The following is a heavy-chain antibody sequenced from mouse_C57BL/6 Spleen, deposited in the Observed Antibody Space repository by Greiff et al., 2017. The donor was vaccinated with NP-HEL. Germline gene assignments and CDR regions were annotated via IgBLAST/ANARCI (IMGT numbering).Heavy chain of an antibody. Sequence: EVQLQQSGPELVKPGASVKISCKASGYSFTGYYMNWVKQSPEKSLEWIGEINPSTGGTTYNQKFKAKATLTVDKSSSTAYMQLKSLTSEDSAVYYCANTCYYGSEGYFDVWGTGTTVTVSS. CDR1: GYSFTGYY. D-gene: IGHD1-1*01. CDR3: ANTCYYGSEGYFDV. CDR2: INPSTGGT. V-gene: IGHV1-42*01. J-gene: IGHJ1*03.